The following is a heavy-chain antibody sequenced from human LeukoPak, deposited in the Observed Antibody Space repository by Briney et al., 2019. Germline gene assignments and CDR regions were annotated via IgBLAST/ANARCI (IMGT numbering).Heavy chain of an antibody. V-gene: IGHV1-69*04. Sequence: SVKVSCKASGGTFSSYAISWVRQAPGQGLEWMGRIIPILGIANYAQKFQGRVTITADKSTSTAYMELSSLRSEDTAVYYCARESMVYSYHGMDVWGQGTTVTVSS. D-gene: IGHD2-8*01. CDR1: GGTFSSYA. CDR3: ARESMVYSYHGMDV. J-gene: IGHJ6*02. CDR2: IIPILGIA.